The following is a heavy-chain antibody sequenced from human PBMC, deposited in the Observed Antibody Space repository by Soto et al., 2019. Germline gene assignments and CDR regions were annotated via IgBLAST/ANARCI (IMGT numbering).Heavy chain of an antibody. CDR1: GFTFSSYA. Sequence: EVQLLESGGGLVQPGGSLRLSCAASGFTFSSYAMSWVRQAPGKGLEWVSSTSDSGGTTYYGDSVKGPFTFSRDNSKNTVYLQLNSLRAEDTAIYSCARVCSGSNSDYWGQGTLVTVSS. J-gene: IGHJ4*02. V-gene: IGHV3-23*01. CDR2: TSDSGGTT. CDR3: ARVCSGSNSDY. D-gene: IGHD3-10*02.